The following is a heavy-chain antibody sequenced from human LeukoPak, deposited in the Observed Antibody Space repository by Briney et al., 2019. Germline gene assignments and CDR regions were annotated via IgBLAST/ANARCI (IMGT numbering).Heavy chain of an antibody. CDR1: GGSISSDAYF. J-gene: IGHJ4*02. Sequence: SETLSLTCTVSGGSISSDAYFWSWIRQHPGKGLEWIGYIYYSRSNYYNPSLKSRVTISVDTSKNQFSLKLSSVTAADTAVYYCARTSIATRHFDCWGQGTLVTVSS. V-gene: IGHV4-31*03. D-gene: IGHD6-6*01. CDR3: ARTSIATRHFDC. CDR2: IYYSRSN.